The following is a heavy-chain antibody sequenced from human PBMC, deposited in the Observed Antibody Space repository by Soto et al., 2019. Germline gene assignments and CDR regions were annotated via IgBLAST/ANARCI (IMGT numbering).Heavy chain of an antibody. CDR1: GFAFSSSA. D-gene: IGHD3-10*01. CDR2: ISASGGAT. CDR3: AKELSYNSGRPFDY. Sequence: GGSLRLSCAASGFAFSSSAMTWVRQAPGKGLEWVSSISASGGATFYTDSVKGRFTVSRHNSKNTLYLQMNSLRAEDTALYYCAKELSYNSGRPFDYWGQGTLVTVSS. J-gene: IGHJ4*02. V-gene: IGHV3-23*01.